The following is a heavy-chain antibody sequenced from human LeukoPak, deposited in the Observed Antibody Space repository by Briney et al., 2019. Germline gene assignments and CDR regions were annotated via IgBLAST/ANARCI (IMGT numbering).Heavy chain of an antibody. Sequence: ASVKVSCKASGYTFTSYGISWVRQAPGQGPEWMGWISAYNGNTNYAQKLQGRVTMTTDTSTSTAYMELRSLRSDDTAVYYCTGAYCSGGSCYDDYWGQGTLVTVSS. J-gene: IGHJ4*02. CDR1: GYTFTSYG. CDR3: TGAYCSGGSCYDDY. V-gene: IGHV1-18*01. CDR2: ISAYNGNT. D-gene: IGHD2-15*01.